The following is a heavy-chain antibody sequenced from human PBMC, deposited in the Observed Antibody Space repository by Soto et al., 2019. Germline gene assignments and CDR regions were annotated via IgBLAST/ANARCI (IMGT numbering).Heavy chain of an antibody. Sequence: QVQLVQSGAEVKKPGSSVKVSCKASGGTFSSYAISWVRQAPGQGLEWMGGLIPIFGPANYAQKFQGRVTITADKSTRTAYMELSSLRSEDTAVYYCAREKPDYYDSSGSDFYYYYYYGMDVWGQGTTVTVSS. D-gene: IGHD3-22*01. J-gene: IGHJ6*02. CDR2: LIPIFGPA. CDR3: AREKPDYYDSSGSDFYYYYYYGMDV. V-gene: IGHV1-69*06. CDR1: GGTFSSYA.